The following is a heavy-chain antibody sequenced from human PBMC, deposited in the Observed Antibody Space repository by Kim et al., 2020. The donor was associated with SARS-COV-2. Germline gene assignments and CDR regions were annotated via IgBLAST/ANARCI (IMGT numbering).Heavy chain of an antibody. Sequence: ASVKVSCKASGYTFTSYGISWVRQAPGQGLEGMGWISAYNGNTNYAQKLQGRVTMTTTTSTSTAYMELRSLRSDDTAVYYCARGSGSYSPNWFDPWGQGTLVTVSS. CDR1: GYTFTSYG. CDR2: ISAYNGNT. J-gene: IGHJ5*02. D-gene: IGHD1-26*01. CDR3: ARGSGSYSPNWFDP. V-gene: IGHV1-18*01.